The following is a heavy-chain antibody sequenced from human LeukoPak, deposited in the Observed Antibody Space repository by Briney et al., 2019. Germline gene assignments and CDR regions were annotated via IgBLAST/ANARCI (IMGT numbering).Heavy chain of an antibody. J-gene: IGHJ4*02. Sequence: GGSLRLSCAASGFTFSSYAMSWVRPAPGKGLEWVSGTSGTGGSSYYADSVKGRFTISRDNSRNTLYLQMNSLRAEHTAVYYCAKPPGYCSSTSCPWDYWGQGTLVTVSS. CDR1: GFTFSSYA. CDR3: AKPPGYCSSTSCPWDY. V-gene: IGHV3-23*01. D-gene: IGHD2-2*01. CDR2: TSGTGGSS.